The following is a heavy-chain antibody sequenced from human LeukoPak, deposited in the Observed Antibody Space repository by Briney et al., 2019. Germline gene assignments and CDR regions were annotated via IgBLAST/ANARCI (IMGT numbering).Heavy chain of an antibody. CDR3: ARPDNYYDSSGYYYPDAFDI. J-gene: IGHJ3*02. CDR1: GFTFSSYS. D-gene: IGHD3-22*01. Sequence: GGSLRLSYAASGFTFSSYSMNWVRQAPGKGLEWVSSISSSSSYIYYADSVKGRFTISRDNAKNSLYLQMNSLRAEDTAVYYCARPDNYYDSSGYYYPDAFDIWGQGTMVTVSS. CDR2: ISSSSSYI. V-gene: IGHV3-21*01.